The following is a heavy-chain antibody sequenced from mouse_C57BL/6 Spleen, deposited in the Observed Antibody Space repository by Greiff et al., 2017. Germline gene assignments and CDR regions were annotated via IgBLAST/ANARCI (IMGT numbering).Heavy chain of an antibody. CDR2: INPNNGGT. CDR3: ASDYGNYDAMDY. V-gene: IGHV1-26*01. CDR1: GYTFTDYY. Sequence: VQLQQSGPELVKPGASVKISCKASGYTFTDYYMNWVKQSHGKSLEWIGDINPNNGGTSYNQKFKGKATLTVDKSSSTAYMELRSLTSEDSAVYYCASDYGNYDAMDYWGQGTSVTVSS. J-gene: IGHJ4*01. D-gene: IGHD2-1*01.